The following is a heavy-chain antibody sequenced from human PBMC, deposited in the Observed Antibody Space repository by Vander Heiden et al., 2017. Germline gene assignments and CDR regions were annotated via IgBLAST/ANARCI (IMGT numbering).Heavy chain of an antibody. CDR1: RFSLPTGGGG. J-gene: IGHJ4*02. V-gene: IGHV2-5*02. CDR2: IYWDDDK. D-gene: IGHD3-10*01. CDR3: AHRVNGSGYDY. Sequence: QITLKESGPTLVKPTPTLTLTCTFPRFSLPTGGGGVAWIRRPPGRALEWLALIYWDDDKRYSPSLNSRLAITRGTSENQVVLTMTNFEPVDAATYYCAHRVNGSGYDYWGPGTLVTVSS.